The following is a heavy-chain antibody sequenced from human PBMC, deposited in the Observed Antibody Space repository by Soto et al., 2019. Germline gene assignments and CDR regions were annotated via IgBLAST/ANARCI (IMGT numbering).Heavy chain of an antibody. V-gene: IGHV3-30*18. J-gene: IGHJ6*02. CDR1: VFTFSSYG. CDR2: ISYDGSNK. Sequence: WWSLRLSCSASVFTFSSYGMHWFRQAPGKGLEWVAVISYDGSNKYYADSVKGRFTISRDNSKNTLYLQMNSLRAEDTAVYYCAKAGGGKYYYYYGMDIWGQGTTVTVSS. D-gene: IGHD3-10*01. CDR3: AKAGGGKYYYYYGMDI.